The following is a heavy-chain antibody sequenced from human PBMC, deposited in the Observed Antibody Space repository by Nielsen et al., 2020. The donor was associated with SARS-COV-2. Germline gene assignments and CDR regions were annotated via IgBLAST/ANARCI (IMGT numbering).Heavy chain of an antibody. Sequence: GESLKISCAASGFTFSSYGMHWVRQAPGKGLEWVAVIWYDGSNKYYADSVKGRFTISRDNSKNTLYLQMNSLRAEDTAVYYCARVYYDSSGYYYFDYWGQGTLVTVSS. CDR2: IWYDGSNK. D-gene: IGHD3-22*01. V-gene: IGHV3-33*01. CDR3: ARVYYDSSGYYYFDY. J-gene: IGHJ4*02. CDR1: GFTFSSYG.